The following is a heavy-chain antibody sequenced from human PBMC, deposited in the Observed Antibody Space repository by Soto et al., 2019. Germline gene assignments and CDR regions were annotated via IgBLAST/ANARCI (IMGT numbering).Heavy chain of an antibody. V-gene: IGHV1-2*04. CDR2: INPKNGDT. CDR1: GFTLGDYY. Sequence: ASVKVSFKAPGFTLGDYYIHWVRQAPGQGPEWMGWINPKNGDTRYAQKFQDWISMTGDTSISSVYMEIKRLTYDDTAVYYCARGLMEVLSNMDYYFDYWGQGSLVTVSS. D-gene: IGHD3-10*01. J-gene: IGHJ4*02. CDR3: ARGLMEVLSNMDYYFDY.